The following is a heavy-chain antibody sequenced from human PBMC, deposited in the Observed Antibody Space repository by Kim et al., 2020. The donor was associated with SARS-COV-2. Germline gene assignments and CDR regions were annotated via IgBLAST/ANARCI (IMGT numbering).Heavy chain of an antibody. CDR3: ARVHYGSGSYSDDYYFDY. CDR1: GYTFTSYG. CDR2: IRVYNGNT. Sequence: ASVKVSCKASGYTFTSYGISWVRQAPAQGLEWMGWIRVYNGNTNYAQKLQGRVTMTTDTSTSTAYMELRSLRSDDTAVYYCARVHYGSGSYSDDYYFDYWGQGTLVTVSS. J-gene: IGHJ4*02. V-gene: IGHV1-18*01. D-gene: IGHD3-10*01.